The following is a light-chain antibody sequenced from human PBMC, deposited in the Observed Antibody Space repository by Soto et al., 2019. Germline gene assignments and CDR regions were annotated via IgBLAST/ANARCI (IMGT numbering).Light chain of an antibody. Sequence: DIQMTQSPSSLSASVGDRVTITCRASQSISSYLNWYQQKPGKAPKVLIYAASSLESGVPSRFSGSESGTDFTLTISSLQPEDFATYYCQQSYSTPQTFGQGTKLEIK. CDR2: AAS. V-gene: IGKV1-39*01. J-gene: IGKJ2*01. CDR1: QSISSY. CDR3: QQSYSTPQT.